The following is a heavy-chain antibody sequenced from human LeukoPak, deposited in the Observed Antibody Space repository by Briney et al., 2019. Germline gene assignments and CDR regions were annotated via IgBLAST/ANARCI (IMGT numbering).Heavy chain of an antibody. Sequence: SGTLSLTCAVSGGSISNNKWWGWVRQPPGKGLEWIGEMFPDGSANYNPSLKSRLSISIDKSKNHFSLKLSSVTAADTAVYYCVSHYATRGYGAFDIWGQGTMVTVSS. D-gene: IGHD3-22*01. CDR2: MFPDGSA. CDR3: VSHYATRGYGAFDI. V-gene: IGHV4-4*02. CDR1: GGSISNNKW. J-gene: IGHJ3*02.